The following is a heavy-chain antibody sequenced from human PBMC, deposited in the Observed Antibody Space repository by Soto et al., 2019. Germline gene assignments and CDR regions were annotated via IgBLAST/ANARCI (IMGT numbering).Heavy chain of an antibody. J-gene: IGHJ4*02. CDR3: ARQPISCSSTSCPSLY. CDR2: ISYDGSNK. CDR1: GFTFSSYA. D-gene: IGHD2-2*01. Sequence: GGSLRLSCAASGFTFSSYAMHLVRQAPGKGLEWVAVISYDGSNKYYADSVKGRFTISRDNSKNTLYLQMNSLRAEDTAVYYCARQPISCSSTSCPSLYWGQGTLVTVSS. V-gene: IGHV3-30-3*01.